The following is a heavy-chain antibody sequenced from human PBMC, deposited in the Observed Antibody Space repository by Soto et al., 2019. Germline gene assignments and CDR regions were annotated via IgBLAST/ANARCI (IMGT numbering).Heavy chain of an antibody. D-gene: IGHD2-2*02. V-gene: IGHV4-30-4*01. CDR1: GGSISSGDYY. J-gene: IGHJ5*02. Sequence: QVQLQESGPGLVKPSQTLSLTCTVSGGSISSGDYYWSWIRQPPGKGLEWIGYIYYSGSTYYNPCLKSVVTISVPASKNQFSLKLSSVTAADTAVYYWARAPDTFDNWFDPWGQGTLVTVSS. CDR2: IYYSGST. CDR3: ARAPDTFDNWFDP.